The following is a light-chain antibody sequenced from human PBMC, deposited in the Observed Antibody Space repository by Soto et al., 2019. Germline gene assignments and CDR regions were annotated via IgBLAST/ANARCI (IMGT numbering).Light chain of an antibody. V-gene: IGKV1-39*01. CDR3: QQSYSTQIT. Sequence: IPITHSPSSLSASVGDRGTITCRASQSISSYLNWYQQKPGEAPKLLIYAASSLQTGVPLRLSGSGSGTVVTLTMSSLQPEDFATYYCQQSYSTQITFGQGTRLEI. CDR2: AAS. CDR1: QSISSY. J-gene: IGKJ5*01.